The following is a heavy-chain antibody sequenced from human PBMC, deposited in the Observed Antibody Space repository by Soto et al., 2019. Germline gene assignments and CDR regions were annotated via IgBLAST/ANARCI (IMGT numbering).Heavy chain of an antibody. D-gene: IGHD1-7*01. CDR3: ATERCCNYWPPLAY. J-gene: IGHJ4*02. V-gene: IGHV1-24*01. Sequence: ASVKVSCKVSGYTLTELSMHWVLQAPGKGLEWMGGFDPEDGETIYAQKFQGRVTMTEDTSTDTAYMELSSLRSEDTAVYYCATERCCNYWPPLAYWGQGTLVTVSS. CDR2: FDPEDGET. CDR1: GYTLTELS.